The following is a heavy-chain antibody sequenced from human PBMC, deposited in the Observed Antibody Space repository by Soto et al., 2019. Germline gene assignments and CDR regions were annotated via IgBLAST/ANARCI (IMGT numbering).Heavy chain of an antibody. CDR1: GFSFSDYS. V-gene: IGHV3-21*05. CDR3: AREGTGPYGLIDS. CDR2: ISSSGSYI. D-gene: IGHD3-3*01. Sequence: GGSLRLSCAASGFSFSDYSMNWARQAPGKGLEWISHISSSGSYIFYADSVKGRFTVSRDNAKNSLFLQMNSLRAEDSAVYYCAREGTGPYGLIDSWGQGTKVTVYS. J-gene: IGHJ4*02.